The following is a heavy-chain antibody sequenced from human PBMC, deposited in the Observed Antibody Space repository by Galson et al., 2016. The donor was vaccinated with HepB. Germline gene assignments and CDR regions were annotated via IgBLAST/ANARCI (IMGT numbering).Heavy chain of an antibody. Sequence: SETLSLTCGVYDASFSGYSWTWVRQPPGKGLEWIGEIDQSGSTNYSPSLKSRLTISLDASKNQVSLRLNSVTAADTSVYYCAINPVLRFLEWSGQHRYYGLDVWGQGTTVTVSS. CDR1: DASFSGYS. V-gene: IGHV4-34*01. CDR3: AINPVLRFLEWSGQHRYYGLDV. CDR2: IDQSGST. J-gene: IGHJ6*02. D-gene: IGHD3-3*01.